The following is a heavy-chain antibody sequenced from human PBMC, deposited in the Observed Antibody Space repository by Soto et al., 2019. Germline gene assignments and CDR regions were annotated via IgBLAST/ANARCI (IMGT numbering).Heavy chain of an antibody. D-gene: IGHD2-2*01. CDR2: IKQDGSEK. J-gene: IGHJ4*02. Sequence: EVQLVESGGGLVQPGGSLRLSCAASGFTFSSYWMSWVRQAPGKGLEWVANIKQDGSEKYYVDSEKGRFTISRDNAKNSLYLQMNSLRAEDTAVYYCARDIVVVPAATYFDYWGQGTLVTVSS. V-gene: IGHV3-7*01. CDR3: ARDIVVVPAATYFDY. CDR1: GFTFSSYW.